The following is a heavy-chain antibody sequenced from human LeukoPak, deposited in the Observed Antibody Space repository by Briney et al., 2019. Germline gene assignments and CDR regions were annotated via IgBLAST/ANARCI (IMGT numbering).Heavy chain of an antibody. Sequence: PGGSLRLSCAASGFTFSSYGMSWVRQAPGKGLEWVSAISGSGGSTYYADSVKGRFTISRDNSKNTLYLQMNSLRAEDTAVYYCAKDSASSWYYLDSWGQGTLVTASS. CDR2: ISGSGGST. J-gene: IGHJ4*02. D-gene: IGHD6-13*01. CDR1: GFTFSSYG. CDR3: AKDSASSWYYLDS. V-gene: IGHV3-23*01.